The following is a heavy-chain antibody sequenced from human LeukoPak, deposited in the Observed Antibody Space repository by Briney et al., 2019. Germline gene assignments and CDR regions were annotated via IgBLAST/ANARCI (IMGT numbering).Heavy chain of an antibody. CDR2: ISSSSTI. Sequence: GGSLRLSCAASGFTFRSYSMNWVRQAPGKGLEWVSYISSSSTIYYADSVKGRFTISRDNAKNSLYLQMNSLRAEDTAVYYCARGRSGSYYDYWGQGTLVTVSS. CDR3: ARGRSGSYYDY. D-gene: IGHD1-26*01. J-gene: IGHJ4*02. CDR1: GFTFRSYS. V-gene: IGHV3-48*01.